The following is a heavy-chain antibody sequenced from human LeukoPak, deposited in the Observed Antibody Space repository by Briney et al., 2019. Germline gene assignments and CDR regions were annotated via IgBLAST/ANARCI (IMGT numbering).Heavy chain of an antibody. CDR2: IGGSGGDI. CDR1: GFTFSTYT. J-gene: IGHJ4*02. V-gene: IGHV3-23*01. Sequence: GGSLRLSCAASGFTFSTYTMYWVRQPPGKGLEWVSIIGGSGGDIHYADSVKGRFTISRDNSKNTLYLQMNSLRADDTAVYYCAKRQAVEGGSDYWGQGTLVTVSS. D-gene: IGHD3-16*01. CDR3: AKRQAVEGGSDY.